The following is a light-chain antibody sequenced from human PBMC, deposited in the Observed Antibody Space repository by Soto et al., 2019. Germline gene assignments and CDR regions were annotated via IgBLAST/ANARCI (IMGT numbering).Light chain of an antibody. CDR2: NVR. Sequence: QSALTQPASVSGSPGQSITISCAGTSSDVGAFDSVAWYQHNPGKAPKLLIYNVRGRPSGVSSRFSGSKSGNTASLSISGLQPEDEADYYCCSYTTSSTLVFGTGTKLTVL. V-gene: IGLV2-14*01. J-gene: IGLJ1*01. CDR1: SSDVGAFDS. CDR3: CSYTTSSTLV.